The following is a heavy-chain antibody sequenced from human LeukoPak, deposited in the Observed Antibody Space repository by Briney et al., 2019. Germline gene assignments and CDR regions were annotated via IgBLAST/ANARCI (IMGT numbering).Heavy chain of an antibody. D-gene: IGHD5-18*01. CDR3: AKDGGYSYGYPTDY. CDR1: GFTFSSYA. Sequence: GGSLRLSCAASGFTFSSYAMSWVRQAPGKGLEWVSAISGSGGSTYYADSVKGRFTISRDNSKNTLYLQMNSLRAEDTAVYYCAKDGGYSYGYPTDYWGQGTLATVSS. CDR2: ISGSGGST. V-gene: IGHV3-23*01. J-gene: IGHJ4*02.